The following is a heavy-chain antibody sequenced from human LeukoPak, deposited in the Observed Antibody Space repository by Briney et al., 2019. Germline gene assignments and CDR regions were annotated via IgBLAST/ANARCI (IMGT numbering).Heavy chain of an antibody. CDR1: GFTFSSYW. Sequence: AGGSLRLSCAASGFTFSSYWMSWVRQAPGKGLEWVANIKQDGSKKYYVDSVKGRFTISRDNAKNSLYLQMNSLRVEDTAVYYCARGYCGGGTCYRTFFDYWGQGTLVTVSS. CDR3: ARGYCGGGTCYRTFFDY. V-gene: IGHV3-7*05. D-gene: IGHD2-15*01. J-gene: IGHJ4*02. CDR2: IKQDGSKK.